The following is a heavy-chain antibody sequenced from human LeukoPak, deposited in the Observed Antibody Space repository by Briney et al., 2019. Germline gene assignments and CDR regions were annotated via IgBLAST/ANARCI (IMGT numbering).Heavy chain of an antibody. Sequence: SETLSLTCTVSGGSISSSSYYWGWIRQPPGKGLEWIGNIHYSGSTYYNPSLKSRVTISVDTSKNQFSLKLSSVTAADTAMYYCARANRYDLYFDYWGQGTLVTVSS. D-gene: IGHD5-12*01. CDR1: GGSISSSSYY. J-gene: IGHJ4*02. CDR2: IHYSGST. V-gene: IGHV4-39*07. CDR3: ARANRYDLYFDY.